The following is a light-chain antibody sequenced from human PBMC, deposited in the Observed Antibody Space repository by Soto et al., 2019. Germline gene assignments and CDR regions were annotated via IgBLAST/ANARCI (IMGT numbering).Light chain of an antibody. V-gene: IGKV1-39*01. CDR1: QSIATY. CDR2: FSS. CDR3: QQSYSTPPT. Sequence: EIQMTQSPSSLSASLGGRVTITCRTSQSIATYLTWYQQKPGKSPKLLIYFSSRLESGVPSRFSGSGSGTDFTLTISSLQSEDFATYYCQQSYSTPPTFGQGTRLEI. J-gene: IGKJ5*01.